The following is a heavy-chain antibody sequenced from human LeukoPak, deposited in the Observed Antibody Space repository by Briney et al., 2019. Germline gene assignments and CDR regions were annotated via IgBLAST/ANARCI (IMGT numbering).Heavy chain of an antibody. V-gene: IGHV3-43*02. Sequence: QSGGSLRLSCAASGFTFDDYAMHWVRQAPGKGLEWVSLISGDGGSTYYADSVKGRFTISRDNSKNSLYLQMNSLGTEDTALYYCAKDRSSGYYYGDLDYWGQGTLVTVSS. CDR1: GFTFDDYA. D-gene: IGHD3-22*01. CDR3: AKDRSSGYYYGDLDY. CDR2: ISGDGGST. J-gene: IGHJ4*02.